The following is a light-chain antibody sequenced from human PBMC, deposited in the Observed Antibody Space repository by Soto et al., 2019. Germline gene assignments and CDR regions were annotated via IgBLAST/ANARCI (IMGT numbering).Light chain of an antibody. CDR2: SND. CDR3: SSHAGSNNLV. V-gene: IGLV1-44*01. CDR1: SPNIGTNA. Sequence: QAVVTQTPSASGTPGQRVTISCSGSSPNIGTNAVNWCQQLPGTAPRLLIYSNDQRPPGVPDRFSGSKSGTSASLAISGLQSEDVADYYCSSHAGSNNLVFGGGTKLTVL. J-gene: IGLJ3*02.